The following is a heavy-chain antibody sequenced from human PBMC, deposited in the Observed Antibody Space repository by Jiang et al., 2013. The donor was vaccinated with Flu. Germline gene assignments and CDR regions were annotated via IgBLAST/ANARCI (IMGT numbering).Heavy chain of an antibody. CDR3: ARDFAAGGSYYGLDV. V-gene: IGHV7-4-1*02. J-gene: IGHJ6*02. CDR1: GYIFNIYC. D-gene: IGHD3-10*01. CDR2: INTNTGNP. Sequence: QSGSELKKTWGRQWRVSCKASGYIFNIYCYRLGATGPGQGLEWMGWINTNTGNPTYAHDFTGRFVFSLDTSVTTAYLEISSLKAEDTAIYYCARDFAAGGSYYGLDVWGQGTTVTVS.